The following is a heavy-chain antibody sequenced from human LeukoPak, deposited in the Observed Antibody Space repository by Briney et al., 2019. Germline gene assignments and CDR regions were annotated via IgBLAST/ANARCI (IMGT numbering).Heavy chain of an antibody. Sequence: PSETLSLTCTVSGGSISYNYWNWIRQPPGKGLEWIGYMYDSGNINYNPSLKSRVTISVDTSKNQFSLKLSSVTAADTAVYYCARSSSGSSWPYYYYYYMDVWGKGTTVTISS. D-gene: IGHD6-13*01. V-gene: IGHV4-59*08. J-gene: IGHJ6*03. CDR1: GGSISYNY. CDR3: ARSSSGSSWPYYYYYYMDV. CDR2: MYDSGNI.